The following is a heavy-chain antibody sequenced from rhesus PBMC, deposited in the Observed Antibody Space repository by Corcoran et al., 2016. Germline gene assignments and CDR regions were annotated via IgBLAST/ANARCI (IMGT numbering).Heavy chain of an antibody. CDR1: GGSISSNY. V-gene: IGHV4S11*01. D-gene: IGHD1-7*02. Sequence: QVQLQESGPGLVQPLETLSLTCAVSGGSISSNYWSWIRQAPGKGLEWIGYIYGSGRSTNYNPSLKSRVTLSVDTSKNQLSLKLSSVTAADTAVYYCARLRTGTGYYYGLDSWGQGVVVTVSS. CDR2: IYGSGRST. CDR3: ARLRTGTGYYYGLDS. J-gene: IGHJ6*01.